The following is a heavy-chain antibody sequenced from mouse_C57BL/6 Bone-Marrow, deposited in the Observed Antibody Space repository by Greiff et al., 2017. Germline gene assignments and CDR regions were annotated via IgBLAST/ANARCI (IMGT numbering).Heavy chain of an antibody. CDR1: GYTFTSYW. J-gene: IGHJ4*01. CDR3: AGSNYGDYYAKDY. Sequence: QVQLQQPGAELVKPGASVKLSCKASGYTFTSYWMQWVKQRPGQGLEWIGEIDPSDSYTNYNQKFKGKATLTVDTSSSTAYMQLSSLTSEDSAVYYCAGSNYGDYYAKDYWGQGTSVTVSS. CDR2: IDPSDSYT. V-gene: IGHV1-50*01. D-gene: IGHD2-5*01.